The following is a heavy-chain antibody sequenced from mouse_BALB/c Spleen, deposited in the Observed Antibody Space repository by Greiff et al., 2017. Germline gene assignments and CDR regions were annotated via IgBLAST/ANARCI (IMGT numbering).Heavy chain of an antibody. Sequence: VQLQQSGPGLVKPSQSLSLTCTVTGYSITSDYAWNWIRQFPGNKLEWMGYISYSGSTSYNPSLKSRISITRDTSKNQFFLQLNSVTTEDTATYYCASRQLGNFDYWGQGTTLTVSS. CDR3: ASRQLGNFDY. J-gene: IGHJ2*01. V-gene: IGHV3-2*02. CDR1: GYSITSDYA. CDR2: ISYSGST. D-gene: IGHD4-1*02.